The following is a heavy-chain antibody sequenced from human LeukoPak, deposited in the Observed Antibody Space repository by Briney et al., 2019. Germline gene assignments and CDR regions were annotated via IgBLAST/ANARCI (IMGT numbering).Heavy chain of an antibody. CDR2: ISSNGGST. CDR1: GFTFSSYA. V-gene: IGHV3-64*01. Sequence: GGSLRLSCAASGFTFSSYAMHWVRQAPGKGLEYVSAISSNGGSTYYANSVKGRFTISRDNSKNTLYLQMGSLGAEDMAVYYCAREMGASSSDYYYYYGMDVWGQGATVTVSS. J-gene: IGHJ6*02. CDR3: AREMGASSSDYYYYYGMDV. D-gene: IGHD6-6*01.